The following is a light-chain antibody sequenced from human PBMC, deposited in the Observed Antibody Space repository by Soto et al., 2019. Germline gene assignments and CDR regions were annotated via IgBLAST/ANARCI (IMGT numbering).Light chain of an antibody. J-gene: IGKJ1*01. CDR2: GAS. CDR3: QQYNNWPRT. CDR1: QCVSSN. V-gene: IGKV3-15*01. Sequence: EIVMTQSPATLSVSPGERANLSCRASQCVSSNLAWYQQKPGQAPRLLIYGASTRATGIPARFSGSGSGTEFTLTISSLQSEDFAVYYCQQYNNWPRTVGQGTKV.